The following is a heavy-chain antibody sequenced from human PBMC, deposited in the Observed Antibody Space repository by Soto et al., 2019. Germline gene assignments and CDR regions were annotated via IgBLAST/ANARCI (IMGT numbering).Heavy chain of an antibody. V-gene: IGHV3-30-3*01. CDR2: ISYDGSNK. CDR3: ARDPPREGFWSGYYKAPYYYYGMDV. Sequence: AGGSLRLSCAASGFTFSSYAMHWVRQAPGKGLEWVAVISYDGSNKYYADSVKGRFTISRDNSKNTLYLQMNSLRAEDTAVYYCARDPPREGFWSGYYKAPYYYYGMDVWGQGTTVTVSS. J-gene: IGHJ6*02. D-gene: IGHD3-3*01. CDR1: GFTFSSYA.